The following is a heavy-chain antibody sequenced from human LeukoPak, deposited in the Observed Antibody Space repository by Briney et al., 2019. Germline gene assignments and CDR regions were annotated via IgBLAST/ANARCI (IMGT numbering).Heavy chain of an antibody. D-gene: IGHD6-13*01. V-gene: IGHV3-66*01. CDR2: FYSADTT. J-gene: IGHJ4*02. Sequence: GGSLRLSCAASGFTVSSTYMSWVRQAPGKGLEWVSVFYSADTTYYANSVKGRFTISRDNSKNTLYLQMNSLRAEDTAVYYCAKGGSRLTGYSSSWVEYWGQGTLVTVSS. CDR1: GFTVSSTY. CDR3: AKGGSRLTGYSSSWVEY.